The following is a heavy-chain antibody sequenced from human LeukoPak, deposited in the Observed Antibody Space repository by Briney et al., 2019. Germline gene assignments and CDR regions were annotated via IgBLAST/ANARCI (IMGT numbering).Heavy chain of an antibody. D-gene: IGHD2-15*01. CDR1: GGSFSGYY. CDR2: IYYSGST. CDR3: ARDRQVLGDAFDI. J-gene: IGHJ3*02. Sequence: PSETLSLTCAVYGGSFSGYYWGWIRQPPGKGLEWIGYIYYSGSTNYNPSLKSRVTISVDTSKKKFSLKLSSVTAADTAVYYCARDRQVLGDAFDIWGQGTMVTVSS. V-gene: IGHV4-59*01.